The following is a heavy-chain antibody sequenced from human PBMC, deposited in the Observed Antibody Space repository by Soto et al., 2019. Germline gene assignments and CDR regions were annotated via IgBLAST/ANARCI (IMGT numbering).Heavy chain of an antibody. J-gene: IGHJ4*02. CDR2: ISWNRGSI. V-gene: IGHV3-9*01. D-gene: IGHD2-15*01. Sequence: SLRLSCAASGFTFDDYAMHWVRQVPGMGLEWVSGISWNRGSINYADSVKGRFTISRDNAKNSLYLQMNSLRTEDTALYYCAKADCAGATCYSFDWWGQGTLVTVSS. CDR1: GFTFDDYA. CDR3: AKADCAGATCYSFDW.